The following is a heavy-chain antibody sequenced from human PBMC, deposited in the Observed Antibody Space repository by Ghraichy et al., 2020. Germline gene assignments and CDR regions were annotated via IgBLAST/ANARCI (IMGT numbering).Heavy chain of an antibody. V-gene: IGHV3-74*01. CDR2: INSDGSST. Sequence: ETLSLTCAASGFTFSSYWMHWVRQAPGKGLVWVSRINSDGSSTSYADSVKGRFTISRDNAKNTLYLQMNSLRAEDTAVYYCARGGGSYWVASEMVYFDLWGRGTLVTVSS. CDR3: ARGGGSYWVASEMVYFDL. CDR1: GFTFSSYW. J-gene: IGHJ2*01. D-gene: IGHD1-26*01.